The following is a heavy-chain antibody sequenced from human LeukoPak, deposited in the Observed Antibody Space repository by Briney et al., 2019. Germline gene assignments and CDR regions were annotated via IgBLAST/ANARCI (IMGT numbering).Heavy chain of an antibody. D-gene: IGHD2-2*01. CDR3: ARSSRYCSSTSCYFVQ. V-gene: IGHV1-2*02. J-gene: IGHJ4*02. CDR1: GYTFTDYY. CDR2: INPNSGGT. Sequence: ASVKVSCKASGYTFTDYYMHWVRQAPGQGIEWMGWINPNSGGTNYAQKFQGRVTMTRDTSISTAYMELSGLRSDDTAVYYCARSSRYCSSTSCYFVQWGQGTRVTVSS.